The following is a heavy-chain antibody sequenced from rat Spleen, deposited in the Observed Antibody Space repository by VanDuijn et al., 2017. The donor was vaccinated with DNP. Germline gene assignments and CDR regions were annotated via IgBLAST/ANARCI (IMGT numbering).Heavy chain of an antibody. CDR3: ARDGTTGPGDY. J-gene: IGHJ2*01. V-gene: IGHV5-31*01. D-gene: IGHD1-6*01. CDR1: GFTFNNYW. CDR2: ITSSGGST. Sequence: EVQLVESGGDLVQPGRSLKLSCVASGFTFNNYWMTWIRQVPGKGLEWVASITSSGGSTYYPDSVKGRFTISRDNAKNTLYLQMNSLRSEDTATYYCARDGTTGPGDYWGQGVMVTVSS.